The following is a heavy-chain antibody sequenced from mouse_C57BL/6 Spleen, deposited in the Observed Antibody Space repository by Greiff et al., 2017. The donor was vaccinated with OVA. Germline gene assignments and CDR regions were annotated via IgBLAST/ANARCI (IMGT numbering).Heavy chain of an antibody. CDR3: ARSPLLRPWYFDV. D-gene: IGHD1-2*01. Sequence: VQLKESGPELVKPGASVKIPCKASGYTFTDYNMDWVKQSHGKSLEWIGDINPNNGGTIYNQKFKGKATLTVDKSSSTAYMELRSLTSEDTAVYYCARSPLLRPWYFDVWGTGTTVTVSS. J-gene: IGHJ1*03. V-gene: IGHV1-18*01. CDR1: GYTFTDYN. CDR2: INPNNGGT.